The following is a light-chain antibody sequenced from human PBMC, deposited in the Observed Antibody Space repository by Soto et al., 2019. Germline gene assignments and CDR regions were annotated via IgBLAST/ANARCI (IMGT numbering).Light chain of an antibody. CDR3: QQRWGWPRVT. CDR2: DAS. CDR1: QAVSNY. V-gene: IGKV3-11*01. J-gene: IGKJ4*01. Sequence: EIVLTQSPATLSLSPGERATLSCRASQAVSNYLAWYQQKQGQAPRLLIYDASNRATGIPARFSGSGSGTDFTLTISSLEPEDFAVYYCQQRWGWPRVTFGGGTKVEIK.